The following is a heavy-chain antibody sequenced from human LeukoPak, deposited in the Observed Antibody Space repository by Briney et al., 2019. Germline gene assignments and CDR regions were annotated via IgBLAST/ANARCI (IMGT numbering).Heavy chain of an antibody. CDR3: ARERGGYCSGATCYKAFDI. D-gene: IGHD2-2*02. CDR2: IKQDGSEK. J-gene: IGHJ3*02. CDR1: GFTFSSYW. Sequence: PGGSLRLSCAASGFTFSSYWMSWVRQAPGKGLEWVANIKQDGSEKYYVGSVRGRFTISRDNAKNSLDMKMSSLRAEDTAVYYCARERGGYCSGATCYKAFDIWGQGTMVTVSS. V-gene: IGHV3-7*01.